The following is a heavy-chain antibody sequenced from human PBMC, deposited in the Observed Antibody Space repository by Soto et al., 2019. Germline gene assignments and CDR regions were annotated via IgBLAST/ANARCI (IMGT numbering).Heavy chain of an antibody. J-gene: IGHJ4*02. Sequence: ASVKVSCKASGYTFTSYGISWVRQAPGQGLEWMGWISAYNGNTNYAQKLQGRVTMTTDTSTSTAYMELRSLRSDDTAVYYCARSSPIAAAGTSDYWGQGTLVTVSS. V-gene: IGHV1-18*01. CDR2: ISAYNGNT. D-gene: IGHD6-13*01. CDR3: ARSSPIAAAGTSDY. CDR1: GYTFTSYG.